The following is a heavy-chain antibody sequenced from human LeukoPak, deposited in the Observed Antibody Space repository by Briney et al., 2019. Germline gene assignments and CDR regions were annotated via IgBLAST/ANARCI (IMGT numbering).Heavy chain of an antibody. V-gene: IGHV4-59*01. CDR3: ARGGHYYDSTGWFDP. J-gene: IGHJ5*02. CDR1: SGSISSYY. D-gene: IGHD3-22*01. Sequence: PSETLSLTCTVSSGSISSYYWSWIRQPPGKGLEWIGYIYYSGSTNYNPSLKSRVTISVDTSKNQFSLKLSSVTAADTAVYYCARGGHYYDSTGWFDPWGQGTLVTVSS. CDR2: IYYSGST.